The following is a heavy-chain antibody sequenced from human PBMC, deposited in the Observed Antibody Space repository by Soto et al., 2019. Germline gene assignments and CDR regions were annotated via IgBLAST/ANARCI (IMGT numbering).Heavy chain of an antibody. CDR2: ISYDGSHE. CDR3: AKGRRMTMVVAFTLDAFDV. D-gene: IGHD3-10*01. Sequence: QVQLVESGGGMVQPGTSLRLSCAASGFTFTTHGMHWVRQIPGKGLEWVAVISYDGSHEYYADSVKGRFVISRDNSKNMVYLQMNSLTAEDTAVYYCAKGRRMTMVVAFTLDAFDVWGQGTMVSVSS. V-gene: IGHV3-30*18. J-gene: IGHJ3*01. CDR1: GFTFTTHG.